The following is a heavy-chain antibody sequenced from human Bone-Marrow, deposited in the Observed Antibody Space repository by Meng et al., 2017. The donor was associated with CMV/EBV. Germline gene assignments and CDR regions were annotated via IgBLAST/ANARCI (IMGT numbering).Heavy chain of an antibody. Sequence: GSLRLSCTVSGGSISSSSYYWGWIRQPPGKGLEWIGSIYYSGSTYYNPSLKSRVTISVDTSKNQFPLKLSSVTAADTAVYYSARQSNTGYSSSHGDYWGQGTLVTVSS. V-gene: IGHV4-39*01. CDR3: ARQSNTGYSSSHGDY. CDR1: GGSISSSSYY. D-gene: IGHD6-13*01. J-gene: IGHJ4*02. CDR2: IYYSGST.